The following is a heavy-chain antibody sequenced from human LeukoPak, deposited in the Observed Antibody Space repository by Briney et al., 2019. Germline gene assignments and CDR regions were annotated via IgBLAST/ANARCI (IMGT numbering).Heavy chain of an antibody. D-gene: IGHD4-17*01. J-gene: IGHJ4*02. V-gene: IGHV1-18*01. CDR3: VRDVRRLQLSTYFFDF. CDR2: ISSHTGDT. CDR1: GYVFTSYG. Sequence: ASVKVSCKASGYVFTSYGISWVRQAPGQGLEWMGWISSHTGDTSYAQRFHDRVTMTTDTSTTTAYLDLRSLRFDDTAVYYCVRDVRRLQLSTYFFDFWGQGTLVSVSS.